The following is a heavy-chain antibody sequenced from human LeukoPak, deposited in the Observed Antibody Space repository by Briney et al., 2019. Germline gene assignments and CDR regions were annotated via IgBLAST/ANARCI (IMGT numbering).Heavy chain of an antibody. D-gene: IGHD4-23*01. CDR1: GGSISSYS. V-gene: IGHV4-59*01. Sequence: TSETLSLTCTVSGGSISSYSWSWIRQPPGKGLEWIGYIYYSGSTNYNPSLKSRVTISVDTSKNQFSLKLRSVTAADTAVYYCARESPWGFPNDHGGNPWGQGTLVTVSS. CDR2: IYYSGST. CDR3: ARESPWGFPNDHGGNP. J-gene: IGHJ5*02.